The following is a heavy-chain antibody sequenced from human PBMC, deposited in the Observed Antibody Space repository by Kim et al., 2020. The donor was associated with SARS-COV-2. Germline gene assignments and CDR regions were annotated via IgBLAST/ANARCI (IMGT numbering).Heavy chain of an antibody. V-gene: IGHV4-59*08. CDR2: IYYSGST. CDR3: ARRGPYYYYMDV. Sequence: SETLSLTCTVSGGSISSYYWSWIRQPPGKGLEWIGDIYYSGSTNYNPSLKSRVTISVDTSKNQFSLKLSSVTAADTAVYYCARRGPYYYYMDVWGKGTTVTVSS. J-gene: IGHJ6*03. CDR1: GGSISSYY.